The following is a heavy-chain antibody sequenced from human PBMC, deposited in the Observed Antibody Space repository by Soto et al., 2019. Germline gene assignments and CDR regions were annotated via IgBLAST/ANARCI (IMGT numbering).Heavy chain of an antibody. D-gene: IGHD3-22*01. Sequence: PGGSLRLSCAASGFTFSDYYMSWICQAPGKGLEWVSYISSSGSTIYYADSVKGRFTISRDNAKNSLYLQMNSLRAEDTAVYYCAREGVYYDSSGYYRSGAFDIWGQGTMVTVSS. J-gene: IGHJ3*02. CDR3: AREGVYYDSSGYYRSGAFDI. CDR2: ISSSGSTI. CDR1: GFTFSDYY. V-gene: IGHV3-11*01.